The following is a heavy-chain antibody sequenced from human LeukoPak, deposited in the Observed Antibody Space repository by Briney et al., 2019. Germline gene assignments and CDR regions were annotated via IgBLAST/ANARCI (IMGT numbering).Heavy chain of an antibody. CDR3: ARVIAVAAHDAFDI. D-gene: IGHD6-19*01. V-gene: IGHV4-59*08. J-gene: IGHJ3*02. Sequence: PSETLSHTCTVSGGSISSYYWSWIRQPPGKGLEWIGYIYYSGSTNYNPSLKSRVTISVDTSKNQFSLKLSSVTAADTAVYYCARVIAVAAHDAFDIWGQGTMVTVSS. CDR2: IYYSGST. CDR1: GGSISSYY.